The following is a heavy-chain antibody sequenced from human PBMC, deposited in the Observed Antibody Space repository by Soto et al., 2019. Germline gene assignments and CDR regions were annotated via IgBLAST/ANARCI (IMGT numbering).Heavy chain of an antibody. CDR1: GYAFTSYG. V-gene: IGHV1-18*01. D-gene: IGHD6-13*01. J-gene: IGHJ4*02. CDR2: ISAYNGNT. Sequence: ASVKVCCKACGYAFTSYGLSWVRQAPGQGLEWMGWISAYNGNTNYAQKLQGRVTMTTDTSTSTAYMELRSLRSDDTAVYYCARGQGSSSWYKDLDYWGQGTLVTVSS. CDR3: ARGQGSSSWYKDLDY.